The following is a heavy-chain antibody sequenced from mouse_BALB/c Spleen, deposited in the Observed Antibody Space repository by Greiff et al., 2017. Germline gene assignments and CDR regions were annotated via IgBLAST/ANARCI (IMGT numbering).Heavy chain of an antibody. CDR3: NARAITTVVP. J-gene: IGHJ3*01. CDR1: DFNIKDYY. Sequence: VQLQQSGAELVRSGASVKLSCTASDFNIKDYYMHWVKQRPEQGLEWIGWIDPENGDTEYAPKFQGKATMTADTSSNTAYLQLSSLTSEDTAVYYCNARAITTVVPWGQGTLVTVSA. CDR2: IDPENGDT. D-gene: IGHD1-1*01. V-gene: IGHV14-4*02.